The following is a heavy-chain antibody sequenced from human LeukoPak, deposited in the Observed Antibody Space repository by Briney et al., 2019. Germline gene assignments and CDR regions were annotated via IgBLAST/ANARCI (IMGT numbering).Heavy chain of an antibody. J-gene: IGHJ4*02. CDR2: IYYSGST. CDR3: VREGEWALPFDY. Sequence: SETLSLTCTVSGGSISSYYWSWIRQPPGKGLEWIGYIYYSGSTYYNPSLKSRVTISVDTSKNQFSLKLSSVIAADTAVYFCVREGEWALPFDYWGQGTLVTVSS. V-gene: IGHV4-59*04. D-gene: IGHD3-16*01. CDR1: GGSISSYY.